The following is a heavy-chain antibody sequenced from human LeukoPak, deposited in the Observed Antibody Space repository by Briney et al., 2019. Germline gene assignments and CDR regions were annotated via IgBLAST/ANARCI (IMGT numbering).Heavy chain of an antibody. CDR3: ARAYDSSGHDTFHI. D-gene: IGHD3-22*01. Sequence: SQTLSLTCAISGDSVFSNIGVWNWIRQSPSRGLEWLGRTYYRSQWYYDYAEFVRSRITIKPDTSKTQFSLQLSSVTAADTAVYYCARAYDSSGHDTFHIWGQGTMVTVSS. J-gene: IGHJ3*02. V-gene: IGHV6-1*01. CDR1: GDSVFSNIGV. CDR2: TYYRSQWYY.